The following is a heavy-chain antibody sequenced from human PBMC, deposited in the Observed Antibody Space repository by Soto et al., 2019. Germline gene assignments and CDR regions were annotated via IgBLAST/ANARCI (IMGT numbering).Heavy chain of an antibody. CDR2: ISVHNGYT. V-gene: IGHV1-18*01. J-gene: IGHJ4*02. Sequence: QVPLAQSGAEVKKPGASVTVSCKASGYTFSSYGISWVRQAPGQGLEWVGWISVHNGYTKYATELQGRVTMTTDPSTSTAYMELRSLRSDDSAVYYCARLEHNFGPHDYWGQGTLVTVTS. CDR3: ARLEHNFGPHDY. D-gene: IGHD1-1*01. CDR1: GYTFSSYG.